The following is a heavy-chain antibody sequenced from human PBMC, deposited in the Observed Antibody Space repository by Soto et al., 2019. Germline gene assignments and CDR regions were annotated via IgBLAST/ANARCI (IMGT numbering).Heavy chain of an antibody. CDR1: GFTFSSFA. CDR3: VQDWTGNSCPCMVV. CDR2: ISSSGETT. D-gene: IGHD6-13*01. J-gene: IGHJ6*02. Sequence: PGGSLRLSCAASGFTFSSFAMTWVRQAPGEGLEWVSSISSSGETTHYSDSVKGRFTISRDISKNMVYLQMTSLRAEDTAVYFCVQDWTGNSCPCMVVWGQGTTVTVSS. V-gene: IGHV3-23*01.